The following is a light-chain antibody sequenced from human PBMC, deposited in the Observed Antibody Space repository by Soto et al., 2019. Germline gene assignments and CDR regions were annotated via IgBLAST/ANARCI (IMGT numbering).Light chain of an antibody. CDR1: DSLVYSNGNTY. CDR2: RVS. CDR3: MQGTLWWT. Sequence: DIVMSQTPLSLGVALGQPASISCRSSDSLVYSNGNTYLSWYHQRPGQPPRLLIHRVSNRYSGVPERFSGSGAATDFTLKSSRVEAEDVGMYYCMQGTLWWTFGQGTKVEI. J-gene: IGKJ1*01. V-gene: IGKV2-24*01.